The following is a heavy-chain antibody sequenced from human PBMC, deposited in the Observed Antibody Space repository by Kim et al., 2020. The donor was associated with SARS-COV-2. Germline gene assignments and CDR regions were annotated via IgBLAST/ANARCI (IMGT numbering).Heavy chain of an antibody. D-gene: IGHD6-19*01. CDR3: AAVADSYGGYFDY. CDR1: GGFISRSTHY. CDR2: IYYSGNT. J-gene: IGHJ4*02. Sequence: SETLSLTCTVSGGFISRSTHYWGWIRQPPGKGLEWIGSIYYSGNTYCNPSLKSRVTISVDTSKNQFSLKLSSMTAADTAVYYCAAVADSYGGYFDYWGQG. V-gene: IGHV4-39*01.